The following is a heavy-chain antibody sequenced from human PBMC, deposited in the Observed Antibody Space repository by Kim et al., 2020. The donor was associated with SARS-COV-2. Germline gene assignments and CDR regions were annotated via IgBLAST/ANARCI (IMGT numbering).Heavy chain of an antibody. CDR3: ARDQPAVTMIHFDY. D-gene: IGHD3-22*01. CDR1: GFTFSSYS. J-gene: IGHJ4*02. Sequence: GGSLRLSCAASGFTFSSYSMNWVRQAPGKGLEWVSYISSSSSTIYYADSVKGRFTISRDNAKNSLYLQMNSLRDEDTAVYYCARDQPAVTMIHFDYWGQGTLVTVSS. CDR2: ISSSSSTI. V-gene: IGHV3-48*02.